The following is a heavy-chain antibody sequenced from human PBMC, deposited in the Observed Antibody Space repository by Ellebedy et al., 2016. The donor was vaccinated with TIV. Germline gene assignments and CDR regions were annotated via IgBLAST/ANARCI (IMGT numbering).Heavy chain of an antibody. V-gene: IGHV3-53*01. J-gene: IGHJ4*02. Sequence: GESLKISCAASGFTVSSNYMSWLRQAPGRGLAWVSVIYSGGNTYYADSVKGRFTMSRDNSKNTLYLQLNSLRAEDTAVYYCARGKLMVYADWGQGTLVTVSS. CDR1: GFTVSSNY. CDR3: ARGKLMVYAD. CDR2: IYSGGNT. D-gene: IGHD2-8*01.